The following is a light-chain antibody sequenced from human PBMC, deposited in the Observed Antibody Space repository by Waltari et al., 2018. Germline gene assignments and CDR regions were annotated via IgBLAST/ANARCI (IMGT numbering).Light chain of an antibody. V-gene: IGLV2-14*03. J-gene: IGLJ3*02. CDR1: TSDVGDYNY. CDR2: GVT. CDR3: SSYTSTSLS. Sequence: QSALTQPASVSGSPGQSITISCTGTTSDVGDYNYVSWYQQHPGRAPKVILYGVTNRPSGVSNRFSGSKSGNTASLTISGLQAEDEADYYCSSYTSTSLSFGGGTKVTVL.